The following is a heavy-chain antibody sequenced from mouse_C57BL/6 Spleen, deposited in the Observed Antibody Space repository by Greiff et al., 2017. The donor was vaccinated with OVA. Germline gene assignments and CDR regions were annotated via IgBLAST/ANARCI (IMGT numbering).Heavy chain of an antibody. D-gene: IGHD2-4*01. Sequence: QVQLKQSGAELVKPGASVKISCKASGYAFSSYWMNWVKQRPGKGLEWIGQIYPGDGDTNYNGKFKGKATLTADKSSSTAYWQLSSLTSEDSAVYFGARGVYYDYDGYYFDYWGQGTTLTVSS. CDR2: IYPGDGDT. CDR1: GYAFSSYW. V-gene: IGHV1-80*01. CDR3: ARGVYYDYDGYYFDY. J-gene: IGHJ2*01.